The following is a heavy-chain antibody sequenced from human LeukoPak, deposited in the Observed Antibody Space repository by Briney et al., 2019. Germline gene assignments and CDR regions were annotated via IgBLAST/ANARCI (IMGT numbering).Heavy chain of an antibody. J-gene: IGHJ3*02. CDR1: GFTFSSYS. V-gene: IGHV3-21*01. D-gene: IGHD3-9*01. CDR2: ISSSSSYI. CDR3: ARDDWILNDAFDI. Sequence: GGSLRLSCAASGFTFSSYSMNWVRQAPGKGLEWVSSISSSSSYIYYADSVKGRFTISRDNAKNSLYLQMNSLRAEDTAVYYCARDDWILNDAFDIWGQGAMVTVSS.